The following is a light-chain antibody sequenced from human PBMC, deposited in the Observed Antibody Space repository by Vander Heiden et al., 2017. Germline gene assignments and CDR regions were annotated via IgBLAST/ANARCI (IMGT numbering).Light chain of an antibody. J-gene: IGLJ2*01. Sequence: QSALTQPRSVSGSPGQSVTISCTGTSSDVGGYNYVSWYQQHPGKAPKLVIYDVTKRPSGVPNRFSGSKSGNTASLTISGLQAEDEADYHCCSYAGSYTVVFGGGTELTGL. CDR1: SSDVGGYNY. CDR3: CSYAGSYTVV. V-gene: IGLV2-11*01. CDR2: DVT.